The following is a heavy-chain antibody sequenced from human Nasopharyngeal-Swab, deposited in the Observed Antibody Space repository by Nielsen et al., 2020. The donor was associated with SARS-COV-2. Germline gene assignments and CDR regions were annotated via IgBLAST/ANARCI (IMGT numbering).Heavy chain of an antibody. CDR1: GFTFSSYA. CDR2: IYSGGSST. CDR3: AKHSSGAFDY. D-gene: IGHD6-19*01. J-gene: IGHJ4*02. Sequence: ESLKISCAASGFTFSSYAMSWVRQAPGKGLEWVSVIYSGGSSTYYADSVKGRFTISRDNSKNTLYLQMNSLRAEDTAVYYCAKHSSGAFDYWGQGTLVTVSS. V-gene: IGHV3-23*03.